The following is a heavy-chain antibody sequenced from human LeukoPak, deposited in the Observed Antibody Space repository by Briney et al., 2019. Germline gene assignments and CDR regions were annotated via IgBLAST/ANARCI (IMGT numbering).Heavy chain of an antibody. J-gene: IGHJ4*02. D-gene: IGHD2-2*01. CDR2: ISGSGGST. V-gene: IGHV3-23*01. CDR3: AKGVAVVPAASYYFDH. Sequence: PGGSLRLSCAASGFTFSSYAMSWVRQAPGKGLEWVSAISGSGGSTYYADSVKGRFTISRDNSKNTLYLQMNSLRAEDTAVYYCAKGVAVVPAASYYFDHWGQGTLVTVSS. CDR1: GFTFSSYA.